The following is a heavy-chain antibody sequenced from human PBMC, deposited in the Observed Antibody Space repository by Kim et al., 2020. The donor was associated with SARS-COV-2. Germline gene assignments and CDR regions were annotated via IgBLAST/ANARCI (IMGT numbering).Heavy chain of an antibody. Sequence: SYNPSLESRVTISVARAKNQFALKLSSVTAADTAVYYWARRYYYYYGRDVWGQGTTVTVSS. CDR3: ARRYYYYYGRDV. J-gene: IGHJ6*02. V-gene: IGHV4-30-2*01.